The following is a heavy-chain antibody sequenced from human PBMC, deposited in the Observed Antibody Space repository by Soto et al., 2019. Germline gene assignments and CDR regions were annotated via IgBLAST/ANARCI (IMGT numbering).Heavy chain of an antibody. CDR1: GGTFSSYA. CDR2: IIPIFGTA. D-gene: IGHD2-15*01. V-gene: IGHV1-69*01. CDR3: ATAFSGGKLDY. Sequence: GASVRVSCTASGGTFSSYAISLVRQAPGQGLEWMGGIIPIFGTANYAQKFQGRVTITADESTSTAYMELSSLRSEDTAVYYCATAFSGGKLDYWGQGTLVTVSS. J-gene: IGHJ4*02.